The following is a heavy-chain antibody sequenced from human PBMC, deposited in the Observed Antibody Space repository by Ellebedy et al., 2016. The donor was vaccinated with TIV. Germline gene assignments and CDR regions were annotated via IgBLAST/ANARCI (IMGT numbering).Heavy chain of an antibody. J-gene: IGHJ4*02. Sequence: PGGSLRLSCVASGFTSSTYVLPLVRQDPAKGPEWVAFKRFGGRNEYNGDSVKGRFIISRDVSKNTLFLQMNRLRAEDTAMYYCTRETNPPPGAVAGTAFDCWGQGTLVIVSS. CDR1: GFTSSTYV. D-gene: IGHD6-19*01. V-gene: IGHV3-30*02. CDR3: TRETNPPPGAVAGTAFDC. CDR2: KRFGGRNE.